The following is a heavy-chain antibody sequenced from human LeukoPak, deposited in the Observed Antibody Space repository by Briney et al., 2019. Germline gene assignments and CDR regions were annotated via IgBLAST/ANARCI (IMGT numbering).Heavy chain of an antibody. CDR2: ICYDGSTK. J-gene: IGHJ4*02. D-gene: IGHD3-10*01. CDR1: GFNFSNYG. CDR3: ARDSGFGELVTYYFDY. Sequence: GGSLRLSCAASGFNFSNYGMHWVRQVPGKGLEWVAVICYDGSTKYYANYVKGRFTVSRDNSKNTLYLQMNILRPEDTAIYYCARDSGFGELVTYYFDYWGQGTLVTVSS. V-gene: IGHV3-33*01.